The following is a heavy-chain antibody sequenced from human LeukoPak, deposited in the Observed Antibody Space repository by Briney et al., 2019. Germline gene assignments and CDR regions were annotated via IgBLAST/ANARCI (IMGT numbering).Heavy chain of an antibody. V-gene: IGHV3-30*18. CDR3: AKDRIAAGLDY. CDR1: GFTFSSYG. J-gene: IGHJ4*02. CDR2: ISYDGSNK. Sequence: PGGSLRLSCAASGFTFSSYGMHWVRQAPGKGLEGVAVISYDGSNKYYADSVKGRFTISRDNSKNTLYLQMNSLRAEDTAVYYCAKDRIAAGLDYWGQGTLVTVSS. D-gene: IGHD6-6*01.